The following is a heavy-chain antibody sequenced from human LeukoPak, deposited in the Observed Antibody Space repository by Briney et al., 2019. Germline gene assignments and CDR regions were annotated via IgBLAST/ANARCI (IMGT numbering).Heavy chain of an antibody. CDR2: IYYSGST. CDR3: ARDLGDVYNWFDP. J-gene: IGHJ5*02. V-gene: IGHV4-31*03. Sequence: SQTLSLTCTVSGGSISSGGYYRSWIRQHPGKGLEWIGYIYYSGSTYYNPSLKSRLTISVDTSKNQFSLKLSSVTAADTAVYFCARDLGDVYNWFDPWGQGTLVTVSS. D-gene: IGHD5-24*01. CDR1: GGSISSGGYY.